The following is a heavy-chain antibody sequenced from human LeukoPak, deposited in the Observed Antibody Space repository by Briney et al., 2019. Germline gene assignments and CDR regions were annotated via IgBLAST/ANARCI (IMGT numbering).Heavy chain of an antibody. D-gene: IGHD3-22*01. CDR2: IYHSGST. CDR3: ARGVGYYYDSSGNNWFDP. J-gene: IGHJ5*02. Sequence: SETLSLTCAVSGGSISSGGYSWSWIRQPPGKGLEWIGYIYHSGSTYYNPSLKSRVTISVDRSKNQFSLKLSSVTAADTAVYYCARGVGYYYDSSGNNWFDPWGQGTLVTVSS. V-gene: IGHV4-30-2*01. CDR1: GGSISSGGYS.